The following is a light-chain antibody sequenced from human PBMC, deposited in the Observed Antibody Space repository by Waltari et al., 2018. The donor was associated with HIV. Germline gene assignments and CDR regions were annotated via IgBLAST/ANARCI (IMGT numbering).Light chain of an antibody. J-gene: IGLJ3*02. CDR2: DNN. V-gene: IGLV1-51*01. CDR1: TSNIGSNY. Sequence: QSLLTQPPSVSAAPGQKVTISCSGSTSNIGSNYVSWYEQFPGAAPKLLITDNNKRPSGIPDQFSGSKCGTSATLTITGLQTGDEAEYYCATWDSSLNAVVFGGGTKLTVL. CDR3: ATWDSSLNAVV.